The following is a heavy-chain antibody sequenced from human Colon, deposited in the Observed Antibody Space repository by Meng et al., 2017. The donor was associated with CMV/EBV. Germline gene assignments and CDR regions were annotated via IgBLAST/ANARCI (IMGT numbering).Heavy chain of an antibody. CDR2: ISSDGSYT. CDR1: GFTFSSYW. CDR3: AKDLSPGIAVFDY. J-gene: IGHJ4*02. D-gene: IGHD6-19*01. V-gene: IGHV3-74*03. Sequence: GESLKISWAASGFTFSSYWMHWVRQAPGKGQVWVSRISSDGSYTTYADSVKGRFTISRDNAKNTLYLQMNSLRADDTAVYFCAKDLSPGIAVFDYWGQGTLVTVSS.